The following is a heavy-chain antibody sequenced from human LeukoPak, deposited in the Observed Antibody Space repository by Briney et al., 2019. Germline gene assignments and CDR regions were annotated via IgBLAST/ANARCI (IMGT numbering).Heavy chain of an antibody. CDR1: GDSISTYY. J-gene: IGHJ4*02. CDR2: ISNSGSA. CDR3: ARDATTVTTIIDY. Sequence: SETLSLTCTVSGDSISTYYWSWIRQPAGKGLEWIGRISNSGSASYNPSLKSRVTMSLDTSKNQFSLKLSSVAAADTAVYYCARDATTVTTIIDYWGQGTLVTVSS. V-gene: IGHV4-4*07. D-gene: IGHD4-17*01.